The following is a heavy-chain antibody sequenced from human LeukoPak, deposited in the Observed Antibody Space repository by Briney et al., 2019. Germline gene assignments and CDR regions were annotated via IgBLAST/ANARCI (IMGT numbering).Heavy chain of an antibody. CDR1: GYTFTDYY. CDR2: MNPNSGNT. Sequence: ASVKVSCKASGYTFTDYYMHWVRQATGQGLEWMGWMNPNSGNTGYAQKFQGRVTMTRNTSISTAYMELSSLRSEDTAVFYCTRAYTAIVLDYWGQGTLVTVSS. CDR3: TRAYTAIVLDY. V-gene: IGHV1-8*01. J-gene: IGHJ4*02. D-gene: IGHD5-18*01.